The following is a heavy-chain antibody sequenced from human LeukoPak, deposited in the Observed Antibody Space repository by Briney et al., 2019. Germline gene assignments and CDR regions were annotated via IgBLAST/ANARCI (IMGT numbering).Heavy chain of an antibody. CDR3: ARELSYGSDAFDI. CDR2: IYSGGST. CDR1: GFTVSSNY. J-gene: IGHJ3*02. Sequence: PGGSLRLSCAASGFTVSSNYMSWVRQAPGKGLEWVSVIYSGGSTYYADSVKGRFTISRDNSKNTLYLQMNSLRAEDTAVYYCARELSYGSDAFDIWGQGTMVTVSS. V-gene: IGHV3-53*01. D-gene: IGHD2-15*01.